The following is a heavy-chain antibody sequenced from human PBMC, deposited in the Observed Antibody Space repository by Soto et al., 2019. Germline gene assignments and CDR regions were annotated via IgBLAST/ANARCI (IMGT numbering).Heavy chain of an antibody. CDR2: IYQSGVT. D-gene: IGHD6-19*01. Sequence: SETLSVTCNMSGDSYSISTYSWSWIRQPPGKALQWIGFIYQSGVTSYNPSLASRVSISLDRSNNQCSLKLKSVTAADTAVYFCAGMPYTSGLRFDPWGPGTLVT. CDR3: AGMPYTSGLRFDP. V-gene: IGHV4-30-2*01. CDR1: GDSYSISTYS. J-gene: IGHJ5*02.